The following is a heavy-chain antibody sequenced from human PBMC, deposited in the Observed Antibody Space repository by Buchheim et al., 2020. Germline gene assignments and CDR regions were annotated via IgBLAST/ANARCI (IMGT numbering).Heavy chain of an antibody. CDR1: GFTFRNYD. J-gene: IGHJ6*03. CDR3: VRSVPGPVAYYYYYMDV. CDR2: IGTAGDT. Sequence: EVQLVESGGGLVQPGGSLRLSCAASGFTFRNYDMHWVRQTTGEGLEWVSTIGTAGDTYSAASVKGRFTISRDVDKNSLYLQMNSLGAGDTAVYYCVRSVPGPVAYYYYYMDVWGKGTT. V-gene: IGHV3-13*04. D-gene: IGHD4-23*01.